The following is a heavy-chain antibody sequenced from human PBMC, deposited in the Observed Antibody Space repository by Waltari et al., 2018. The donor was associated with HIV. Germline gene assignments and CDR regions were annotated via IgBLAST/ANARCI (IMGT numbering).Heavy chain of an antibody. Sequence: QLQLPEYGQGLVKPSQTLSITCAVSGGSISRGGYSWIWTRQPPGKGLEWIGYIYHSGSTYYNPSLKSRVTISVDRSKNQFSLKLSSVTAADTAVYYCASTIFGVVSNPYFDYWGQGTLVTVSS. D-gene: IGHD3-3*01. CDR3: ASTIFGVVSNPYFDY. V-gene: IGHV4-30-2*01. CDR2: IYHSGST. CDR1: GGSISRGGYS. J-gene: IGHJ4*02.